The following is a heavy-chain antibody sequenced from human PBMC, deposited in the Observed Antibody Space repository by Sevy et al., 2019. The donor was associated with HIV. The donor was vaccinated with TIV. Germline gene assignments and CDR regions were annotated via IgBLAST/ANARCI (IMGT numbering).Heavy chain of an antibody. CDR3: ARSLGNYYGSGTYQEDWFDP. Sequence: GGSLRLSCAASGFTFSIYTMNWVRQAPGKGLKWVSSISSSSSYIYYTDSVKGRFSISRDNAKNALFLQMNSLRAEDTAVYYCARSLGNYYGSGTYQEDWFDPWGQGTLVTVSS. J-gene: IGHJ5*02. CDR1: GFTFSIYT. CDR2: ISSSSSYI. V-gene: IGHV3-21*01. D-gene: IGHD3-10*01.